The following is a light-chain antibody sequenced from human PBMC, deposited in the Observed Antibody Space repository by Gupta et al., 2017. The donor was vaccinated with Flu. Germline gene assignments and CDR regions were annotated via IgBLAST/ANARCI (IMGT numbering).Light chain of an antibody. V-gene: IGKV3-20*01. J-gene: IGKJ1*01. CDR3: QQYGSSPWT. CDR2: GAS. Sequence: IVLTQSPGTLSLSPGERATLSCRASQSVSSSYLAWYQQKPGQAPRLLIYGASSRATGIPDRFSGSGSGTDFTLTISRLEPEDVAVYYCQQYGSSPWTFGQGTKVEIK. CDR1: QSVSSSY.